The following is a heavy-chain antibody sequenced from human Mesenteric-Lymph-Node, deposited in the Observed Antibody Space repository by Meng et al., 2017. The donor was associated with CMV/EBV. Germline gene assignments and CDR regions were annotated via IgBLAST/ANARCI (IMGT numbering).Heavy chain of an antibody. J-gene: IGHJ4*02. Sequence: SETLSPTCTVSGGSINNFYWNWIRQPPGKGLEWIGYIFNSGITNYIPSLKSRFTISVDTSKNQSSRRLSSVTAADTALYYCARAGTYERSFDYWGQGTLVTVSS. V-gene: IGHV4-59*01. D-gene: IGHD1-26*01. CDR2: IFNSGIT. CDR1: GGSINNFY. CDR3: ARAGTYERSFDY.